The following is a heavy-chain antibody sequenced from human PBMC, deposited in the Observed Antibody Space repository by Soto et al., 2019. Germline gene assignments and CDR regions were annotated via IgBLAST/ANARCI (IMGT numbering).Heavy chain of an antibody. D-gene: IGHD3-22*01. CDR1: GFSLSTSGVG. V-gene: IGHV2-5*02. J-gene: IGHJ3*02. CDR2: IYWDDDK. CDR3: AHRRITMIVIPDDAFDI. Sequence: SGPTLVNPTQTLTLTCTFSGFSLSTSGVGVGWIRQPPGKALEWLALIYWDDDKRYSPSLKSRLTITKDTSKNQVVLTMTNMDPVDTATYYCAHRRITMIVIPDDAFDIWGQGTMVTVPS.